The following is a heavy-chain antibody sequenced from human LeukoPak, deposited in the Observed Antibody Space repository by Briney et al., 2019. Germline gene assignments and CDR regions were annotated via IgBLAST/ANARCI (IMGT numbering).Heavy chain of an antibody. CDR3: AREEYNWNDVGWFDP. CDR1: GGSISSYY. CDR2: IYTGGST. V-gene: IGHV4-4*07. Sequence: SETLSLTCTVSGGSISSYYWSWIRQPAGKGLELIGRIYTGGSTNYNPSLKSRVTMSVDTSKNQFSLKLSSVTAADTAVYYCAREEYNWNDVGWFDPWGQGTLVTVSS. D-gene: IGHD1-1*01. J-gene: IGHJ5*02.